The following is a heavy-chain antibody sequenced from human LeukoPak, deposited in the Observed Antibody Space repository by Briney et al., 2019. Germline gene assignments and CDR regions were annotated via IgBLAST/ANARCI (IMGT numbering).Heavy chain of an antibody. V-gene: IGHV3-30-3*01. CDR2: ISYDGSNK. CDR1: GFTFSSYA. J-gene: IGHJ4*02. CDR3: ARAEFYDILTGYADY. Sequence: GRSLRLSCAASGFTFSSYAMHWVRQAPGKGLEWVAVISYDGSNKYYADSVKGRFTISRDNSKNTLYLQMNSLRAEDTAVYYCARAEFYDILTGYADYWGQGTLVTVSS. D-gene: IGHD3-9*01.